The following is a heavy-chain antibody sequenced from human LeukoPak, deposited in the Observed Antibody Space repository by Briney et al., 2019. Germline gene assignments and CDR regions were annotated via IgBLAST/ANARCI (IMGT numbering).Heavy chain of an antibody. CDR2: INPNSGGT. D-gene: IGHD4-11*01. J-gene: IGHJ3*02. V-gene: IGHV1-2*02. Sequence: ASVKVSCKASGYTFTGYYMHWVRQAPGQGLEWMGWINPNSGGTNYAQKFQGRVTMTRDTSISTAYMDLTRLTSDDTAVYYCALCQSSHNNYEGAFDIWGQGTMVTVSS. CDR1: GYTFTGYY. CDR3: ALCQSSHNNYEGAFDI.